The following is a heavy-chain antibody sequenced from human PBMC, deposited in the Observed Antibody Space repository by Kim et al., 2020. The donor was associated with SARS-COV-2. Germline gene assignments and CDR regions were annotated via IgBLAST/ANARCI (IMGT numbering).Heavy chain of an antibody. J-gene: IGHJ5*02. CDR3: ATHTRNSWYVFGS. CDR2: IKEDGGEE. CDR1: GFSFSSHW. D-gene: IGHD6-13*01. V-gene: IGHV3-7*03. Sequence: GGSLRLSCEVSGFSFSSHWMSWVRQAPGKGLEWLANIKEDGGEENYVDSVKGRFTISRDNAENSLYLHMNILRADDTAVYYCATHTRNSWYVFGSWGQGTLVTVSS.